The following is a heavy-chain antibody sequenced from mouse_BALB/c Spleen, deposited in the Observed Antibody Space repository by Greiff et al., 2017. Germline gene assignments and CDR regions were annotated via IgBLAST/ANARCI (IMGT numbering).Heavy chain of an antibody. CDR1: GFNIKDYY. J-gene: IGHJ2*01. V-gene: IGHV14-4*02. CDR3: NANYGGTSDY. D-gene: IGHD1-1*01. CDR2: IDPENGDT. Sequence: EVQLQESGAELVRSGASVKLSCTASGFNIKDYYMHWVKQRPEQGLEWIGWIDPENGDTEYAPKFQGKATMTADTSSNTAYLQLSSLTSEDTAVYYCNANYGGTSDYWGQGTTVTVSS.